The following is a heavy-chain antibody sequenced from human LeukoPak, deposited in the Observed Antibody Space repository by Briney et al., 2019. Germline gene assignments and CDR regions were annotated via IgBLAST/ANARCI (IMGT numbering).Heavy chain of an antibody. CDR1: GGSINGHY. V-gene: IGHV4-59*08. CDR2: IYYNGNT. D-gene: IGHD6-13*01. CDR3: TGLHFAAAEEFDP. Sequence: SSETLSLTCTVSGGSINGHYWGWIRQSPGKGLEWIGYIYYNGNTNYNPSLKSRITISVDTSKNQFSLNLSSVTAADTAVYYCTGLHFAAAEEFDPWGQGTLVTVSS. J-gene: IGHJ5*02.